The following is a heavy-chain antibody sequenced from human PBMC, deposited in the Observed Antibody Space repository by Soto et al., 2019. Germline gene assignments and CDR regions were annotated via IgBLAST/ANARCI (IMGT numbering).Heavy chain of an antibody. V-gene: IGHV4-59*01. Sequence: SETLSLTCTVSGGSISSYYWSWIRQPPGKGLEWIGYIYYSGSTNYNPSLKSRVTISVDTSKNQFSLKLSSVTAADTAVYYCARDPGEYSSSGGGFDYWGQGTLVTVSS. CDR2: IYYSGST. CDR1: GGSISSYY. J-gene: IGHJ4*02. D-gene: IGHD6-6*01. CDR3: ARDPGEYSSSGGGFDY.